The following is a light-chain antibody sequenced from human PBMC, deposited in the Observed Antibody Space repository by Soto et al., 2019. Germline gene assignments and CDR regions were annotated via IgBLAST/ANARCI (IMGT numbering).Light chain of an antibody. Sequence: QSALTQPASVSGSPGQSITVSCTGTSSDVGAYNLVSWYQQHPGKAPRLIIYEVANRPSGVSGRFSGSKSGNTASLTISGLQTDDEADYFCSSYTTSSTLVFGGGTKLTVL. V-gene: IGLV2-14*02. CDR3: SSYTTSSTLV. CDR2: EVA. J-gene: IGLJ2*01. CDR1: SSDVGAYNL.